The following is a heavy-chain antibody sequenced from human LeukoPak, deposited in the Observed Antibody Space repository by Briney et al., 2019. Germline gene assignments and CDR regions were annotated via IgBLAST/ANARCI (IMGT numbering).Heavy chain of an antibody. Sequence: SSETLSLTCAVSGGPFSGYFWSWIRQSSGKGLEWIGEIHNSGTTNYSPSLNSRVTISEDTSKNQFYLNLSSVTAADTAVYYCARRYYYNLGSFPFDFWGQGTLVTVSS. CDR2: IHNSGTT. CDR3: ARRYYYNLGSFPFDF. D-gene: IGHD3-10*01. CDR1: GGPFSGYF. J-gene: IGHJ4*02. V-gene: IGHV4-34*01.